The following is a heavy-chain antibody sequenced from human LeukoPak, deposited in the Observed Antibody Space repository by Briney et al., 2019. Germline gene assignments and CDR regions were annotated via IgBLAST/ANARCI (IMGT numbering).Heavy chain of an antibody. V-gene: IGHV4-61*02. CDR1: GASISSGSYY. J-gene: IGHJ6*03. Sequence: PSQTLSLTCTVSGASISSGSYYWSWIRQPAGKGLEWIGRIYTRGSTNYNPSLKSRVTISVDTSKNQFSLKLSAVTAADTAVYYCARVDYYYYVDVWGKGTTVTVSS. CDR3: ARVDYYYYVDV. CDR2: IYTRGST.